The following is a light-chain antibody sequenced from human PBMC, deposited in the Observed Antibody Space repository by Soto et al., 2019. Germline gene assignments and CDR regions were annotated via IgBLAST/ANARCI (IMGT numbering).Light chain of an antibody. Sequence: QAVVTQPASVSGSPGQSITISCTGTSSDVGGYNYVSWYQQHPGKAPKLMIYEVSNRPSGVSNRFSGSKSANTASLTISGLQAEDEADYFCSSYTSSNTRYVFGTGTKLTVL. CDR1: SSDVGGYNY. J-gene: IGLJ1*01. CDR2: EVS. CDR3: SSYTSSNTRYV. V-gene: IGLV2-14*01.